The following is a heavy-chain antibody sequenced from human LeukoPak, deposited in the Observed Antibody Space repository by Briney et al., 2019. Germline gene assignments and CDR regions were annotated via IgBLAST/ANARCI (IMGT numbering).Heavy chain of an antibody. D-gene: IGHD3-22*01. V-gene: IGHV3-21*01. CDR2: ISSSSSYI. J-gene: IGHJ4*02. CDR1: GFTFSSYS. CDR3: ARVAPPPNYYDSSGYYYPPGY. Sequence: GGSLRLSCAASGFTFSSYSMNWVRQAPGKGLEWVSSISSSSSYIYYADSVKGRFTISRDNAKNSLYLQMNSLRAEDTAVYYCARVAPPPNYYDSSGYYYPPGYWGQGTLVTVSS.